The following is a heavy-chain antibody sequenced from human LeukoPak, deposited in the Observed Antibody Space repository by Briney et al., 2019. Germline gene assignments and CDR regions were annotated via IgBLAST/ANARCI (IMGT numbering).Heavy chain of an antibody. CDR3: ARDRGAYCGGDCYLGFDY. D-gene: IGHD2-21*02. V-gene: IGHV3-21*01. Sequence: GGSLRLSCAASGFSFSTYSMNWVRQAPGKGLEWVSSIAGSSGYISYADSVKGRFTISRDNAKKSLYLQMTSLTAEDTAVYYCARDRGAYCGGDCYLGFDYWGRGTLVTVSS. CDR1: GFSFSTYS. CDR2: IAGSSGYI. J-gene: IGHJ4*01.